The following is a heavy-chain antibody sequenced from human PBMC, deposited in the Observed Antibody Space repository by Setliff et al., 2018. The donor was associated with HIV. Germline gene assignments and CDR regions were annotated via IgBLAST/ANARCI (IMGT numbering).Heavy chain of an antibody. D-gene: IGHD3-10*01. Sequence: GESLKISCAASGFTFSSYAMSWVRQAPGKGLEWVSAISGSGGSTYYADSVKGRVTISRDNAKNSLYLQMNSLRADDTAVYYCARGLTTWSLRGQAMDASDIWGQGTMVTVSS. V-gene: IGHV3-23*01. CDR2: ISGSGGST. J-gene: IGHJ3*02. CDR3: ARGLTTWSLRGQAMDASDI. CDR1: GFTFSSYA.